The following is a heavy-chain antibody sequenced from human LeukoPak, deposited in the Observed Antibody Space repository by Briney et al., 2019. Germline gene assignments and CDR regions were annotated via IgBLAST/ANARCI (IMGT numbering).Heavy chain of an antibody. V-gene: IGHV4-39*01. D-gene: IGHD6-6*01. CDR3: AREKYSPGAVDY. J-gene: IGHJ4*02. CDR1: GGSISSSIYY. CDR2: IYYSGSA. Sequence: SETLSLTCSVSGGSISSSIYYWGWIRQPPRKGLEWIGSIYYSGSAYYNPSLKSRVTISVDTSKNQFSLKVSSVTAADTAVYYCAREKYSPGAVDYWGQGSLVTVSS.